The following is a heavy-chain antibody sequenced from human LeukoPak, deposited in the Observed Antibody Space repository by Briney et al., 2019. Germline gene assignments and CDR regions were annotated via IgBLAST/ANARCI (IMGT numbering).Heavy chain of an antibody. D-gene: IGHD6-13*01. CDR3: ARFIAAPYYFDY. Sequence: GGSLRLSCAASGFTFSSYRMNWVRQAPGKGLEWVSLISSSRSYIYYADSVKGRFTISRDNAKNSLYLQMNSLRAEDTAVYYCARFIAAPYYFDYWGRGTLVTVSS. J-gene: IGHJ4*02. CDR2: ISSSRSYI. CDR1: GFTFSSYR. V-gene: IGHV3-21*01.